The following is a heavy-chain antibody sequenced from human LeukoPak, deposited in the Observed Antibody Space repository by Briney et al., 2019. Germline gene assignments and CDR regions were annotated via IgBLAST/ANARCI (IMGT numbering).Heavy chain of an antibody. CDR3: ARVGPYYYYMDV. J-gene: IGHJ6*03. Sequence: PSETLSLTCTVAGGSISSYYCSWIRQPPGKGLGWIGFIYYSGSTNYNPSLKSRVTISVDTSKNQFSLRLSSVTAAATAEYYCARVGPYYYYMDVWGKGTSVSASS. CDR1: GGSISSYY. CDR2: IYYSGST. V-gene: IGHV4-59*01.